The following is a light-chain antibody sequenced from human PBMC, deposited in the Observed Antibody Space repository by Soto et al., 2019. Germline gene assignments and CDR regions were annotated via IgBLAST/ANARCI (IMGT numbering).Light chain of an antibody. V-gene: IGKV3-15*01. CDR1: QSVASN. CDR3: QQYHNWPPQYT. J-gene: IGKJ2*01. Sequence: EIVMTQSPASLSVSPGDGATLSCRASQSVASNVAWYQQKPGQGPRLLIHGASTRAAGVPARFRGSGSGTDFTLTISSLPSEDFAVYYCQQYHNWPPQYTFGQGTKLQIK. CDR2: GAS.